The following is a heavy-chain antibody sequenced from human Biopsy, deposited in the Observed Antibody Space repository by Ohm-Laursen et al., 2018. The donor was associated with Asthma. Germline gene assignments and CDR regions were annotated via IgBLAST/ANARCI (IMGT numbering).Heavy chain of an antibody. D-gene: IGHD6-19*01. J-gene: IGHJ4*02. CDR1: GFTFSNYA. Sequence: SLRLSCTASGFTFSNYAMSWVRQAPGKGLEWVSSITGSGAITYYADSVRGRFTISRDNSKSTLFLQMDSLSAEDTAIYYCAKDFRGIAVAGDRGFDYWGQGTLVTVSS. CDR3: AKDFRGIAVAGDRGFDY. CDR2: ITGSGAIT. V-gene: IGHV3-23*01.